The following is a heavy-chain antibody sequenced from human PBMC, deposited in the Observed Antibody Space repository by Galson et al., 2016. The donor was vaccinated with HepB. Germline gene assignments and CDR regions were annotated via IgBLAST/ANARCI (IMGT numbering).Heavy chain of an antibody. Sequence: SLRLSCAVSGLTFNIQYMSWVRQAPGKGLEWVANIEKDGSEENYVDSVKGRFTISRDNAKNSAYLQINNVRAEDTAKNYCVAGAGWLPDYWGKGTLVTVSS. V-gene: IGHV3-7*03. CDR2: IEKDGSEE. CDR3: VAGAGWLPDY. J-gene: IGHJ4*02. D-gene: IGHD6-19*01. CDR1: GLTFNIQY.